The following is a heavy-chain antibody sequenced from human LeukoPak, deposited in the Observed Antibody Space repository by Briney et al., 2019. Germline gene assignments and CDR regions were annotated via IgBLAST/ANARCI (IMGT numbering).Heavy chain of an antibody. CDR1: GYTFTRYG. CDR3: ARGRRYDSSGYRPEIDY. J-gene: IGHJ4*02. CDR2: ISAYNGNT. V-gene: IGHV1-18*01. Sequence: ASVKVSCQASGYTFTRYGISWVRQAPGQGLEWMGWISAYNGNTNYTQNLQGRVTMTTDTSTSTAYLELRSLRSDDTAVYYCARGRRYDSSGYRPEIDYWGQGTLVTVSS. D-gene: IGHD3-22*01.